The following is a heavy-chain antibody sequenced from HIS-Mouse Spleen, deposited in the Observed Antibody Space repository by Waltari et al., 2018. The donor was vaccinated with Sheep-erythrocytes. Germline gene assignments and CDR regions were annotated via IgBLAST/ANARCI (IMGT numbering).Heavy chain of an antibody. Sequence: EVQLVESGGGLVKPGGSLRLSCSASGFTFSSYSMNWVRQAPGKGLDCVPSIRSSNSYISSAASVKGRFTISSDNAKNSLYLQMNSLRAEDTAVYYCARVASGATFDYWGQGTLVTVSS. J-gene: IGHJ4*02. D-gene: IGHD1-26*01. V-gene: IGHV3-21*01. CDR2: IRSSNSYI. CDR1: GFTFSSYS. CDR3: ARVASGATFDY.